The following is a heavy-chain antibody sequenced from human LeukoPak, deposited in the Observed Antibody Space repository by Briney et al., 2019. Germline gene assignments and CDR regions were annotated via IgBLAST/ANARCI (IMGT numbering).Heavy chain of an antibody. D-gene: IGHD6-19*01. Sequence: SETLSLTCTVSGGSISSYYWSWIRQPPGKGLEWIGYIYYSGSTNYNPSLKSRVTISVDTSKNQFSLKLSSVTAADTAVYYCARRTRIAVAGTTYYYYGMDVWGQGTTVTVSS. CDR3: ARRTRIAVAGTTYYYYGMDV. V-gene: IGHV4-59*08. CDR2: IYYSGST. CDR1: GGSISSYY. J-gene: IGHJ6*02.